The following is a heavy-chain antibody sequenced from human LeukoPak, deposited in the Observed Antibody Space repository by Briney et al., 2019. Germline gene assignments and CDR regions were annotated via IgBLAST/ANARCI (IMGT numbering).Heavy chain of an antibody. Sequence: GGSLRLSCAASGFTFSSYSMNWVRQAPGKGLEWVSSISSSSSYIYYADSVKGRFTISRDNAKNSLYLQMNSLRAEDTAVYYCARDSLWFGESSFDYWGQGTLVTVSS. V-gene: IGHV3-21*01. J-gene: IGHJ4*02. D-gene: IGHD3-10*01. CDR2: ISSSSSYI. CDR1: GFTFSSYS. CDR3: ARDSLWFGESSFDY.